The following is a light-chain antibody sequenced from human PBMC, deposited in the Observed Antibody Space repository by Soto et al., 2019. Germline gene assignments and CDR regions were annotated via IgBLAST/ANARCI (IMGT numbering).Light chain of an antibody. J-gene: IGLJ1*01. V-gene: IGLV2-14*01. CDR2: EVS. CDR1: SSDVGGYNY. CDR3: TSYTRTTTYV. Sequence: QSALTQPASVSGSPGQSITISCTGTSSDVGGYNYVSWYQQHPGKAPKLMIYEVSNRPSGVSNRFPGSKSGNTASLTISGLQAEDEADYYCTSYTRTTTYVFGIGTKVTV.